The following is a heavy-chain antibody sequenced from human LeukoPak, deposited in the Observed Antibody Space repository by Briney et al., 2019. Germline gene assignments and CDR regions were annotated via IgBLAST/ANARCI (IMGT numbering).Heavy chain of an antibody. Sequence: GESLKISCKGSGYSFTSYWIGWVRQMPGKGLEWMGIIYPGDSDTRYSPSFQGQVTISADKSISTAYLQWSSLKASDTAMYYCARNSLPYDYGDYGPGDYWGQGTLVTVSS. V-gene: IGHV5-51*01. CDR3: ARNSLPYDYGDYGPGDY. CDR2: IYPGDSDT. D-gene: IGHD4-17*01. CDR1: GYSFTSYW. J-gene: IGHJ4*02.